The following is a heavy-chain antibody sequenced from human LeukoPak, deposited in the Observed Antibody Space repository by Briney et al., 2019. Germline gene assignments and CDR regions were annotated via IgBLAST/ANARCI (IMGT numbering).Heavy chain of an antibody. CDR3: ARGSASGSYDPYFDY. CDR1: GGSISSGGYS. D-gene: IGHD3-10*01. CDR2: IYHSGST. Sequence: SQTLSLTCAVSGGSISSGGYSWSWIRQPPGKGLEWIGYIYHSGSTYYNPSLKSRVTISVDRSKNQFSLKLSSVTAADTAVYYCARGSASGSYDPYFDYWGQGTLVTVSS. V-gene: IGHV4-30-2*01. J-gene: IGHJ4*02.